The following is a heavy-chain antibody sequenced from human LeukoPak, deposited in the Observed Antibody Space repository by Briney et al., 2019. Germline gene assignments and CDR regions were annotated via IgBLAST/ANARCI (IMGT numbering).Heavy chain of an antibody. CDR1: GFTLDDYA. CDR2: ISWNSGSI. V-gene: IGHV3-9*01. J-gene: IGHJ3*02. Sequence: PGRSLRLSCAASGFTLDDYAMHWVRQAPGKGLEWVSGISWNSGSIGYADSVKGRFTISRDNAKNSLYLQMNSLRAEDTALYYCAKDISDFWSGPGAFDIWGQGTMVTVSS. CDR3: AKDISDFWSGPGAFDI. D-gene: IGHD3-3*01.